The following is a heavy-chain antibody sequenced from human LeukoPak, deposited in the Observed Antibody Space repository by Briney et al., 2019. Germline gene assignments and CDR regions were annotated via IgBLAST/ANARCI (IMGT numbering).Heavy chain of an antibody. CDR1: GPTVGIYG. CDR3: ARDQVGDILTGTYYFDY. CDR2: IWFDGGNT. V-gene: IGHV3-33*01. D-gene: IGHD3-9*01. Sequence: GPCLTPSCAASGPTVGIYGMRSGRQAPGKGLGWGAVIWFDGGNTYYADSVKGRFTLSRDNSKNTLYLQMNSQRAEDTTVYYCARDQVGDILTGTYYFDYWGQGTLVTVSS. J-gene: IGHJ4*02.